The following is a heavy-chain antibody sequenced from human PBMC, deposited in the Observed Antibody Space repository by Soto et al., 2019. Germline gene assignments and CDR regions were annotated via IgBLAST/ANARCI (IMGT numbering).Heavy chain of an antibody. D-gene: IGHD1-1*01. CDR1: GFPFSSYA. Sequence: GGSLRFSCAASGFPFSSYAMSWVRQTPERGLEWVAAISGGGNDRYYADFVQGRFTFSRDSSRNILYLQMNNLRAEDTAVYYCARGGLEPFDYWGQGALVTVSS. J-gene: IGHJ4*02. CDR2: ISGGGNDR. V-gene: IGHV3-23*01. CDR3: ARGGLEPFDY.